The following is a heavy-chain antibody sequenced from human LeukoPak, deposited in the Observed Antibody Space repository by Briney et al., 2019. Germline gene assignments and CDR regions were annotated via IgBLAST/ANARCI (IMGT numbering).Heavy chain of an antibody. Sequence: SETLSLTCTVSGGSISGYYWSWIRQPPGKGLEWLGHIYYSGSTNYNPSLKSRVTISVDTSKNQFSLKLSSVTAADTAVYYCARGALSSSSWYSKYFDYWGQGTLVTVSS. CDR2: IYYSGST. CDR1: GGSISGYY. D-gene: IGHD6-13*01. CDR3: ARGALSSSSWYSKYFDY. V-gene: IGHV4-59*01. J-gene: IGHJ4*02.